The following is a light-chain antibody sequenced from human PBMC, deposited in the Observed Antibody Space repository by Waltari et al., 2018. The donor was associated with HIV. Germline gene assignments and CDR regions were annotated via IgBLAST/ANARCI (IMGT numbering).Light chain of an antibody. CDR3: LQHNDFPRT. J-gene: IGKJ1*01. CDR1: QDIKND. V-gene: IGKV1-17*01. Sequence: DIQMTQSPSSLSASVGGRITIFCRASQDIKNDLGWNQQRPGNAPSHLISSASTLHPSIPPRFRVVGSGTQSYLSSDGLQPDDISTYFGLQHNDFPRTFGQGTK. CDR2: SAS.